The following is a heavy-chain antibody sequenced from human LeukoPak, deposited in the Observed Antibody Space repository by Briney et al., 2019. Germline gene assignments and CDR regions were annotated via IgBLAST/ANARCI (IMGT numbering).Heavy chain of an antibody. V-gene: IGHV4-34*01. J-gene: IGHJ3*02. CDR2: INHSGST. CDR3: ARDRYYDILTGYFGVDAFDS. D-gene: IGHD3-9*01. Sequence: PSETLSLTCAVYGESFNDYYWSWIRQPPGKGLEWIGSINHSGSTYYNPSLKSRVTISVDTSKNQFSLNLSSVTAADTAVFYCARDRYYDILTGYFGVDAFDSWGQGTMVTVSS. CDR1: GESFNDYY.